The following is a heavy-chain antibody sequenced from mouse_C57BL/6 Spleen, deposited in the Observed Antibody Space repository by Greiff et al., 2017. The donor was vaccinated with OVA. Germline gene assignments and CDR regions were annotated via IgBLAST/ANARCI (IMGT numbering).Heavy chain of an antibody. CDR3: AREMVTHYYAMDY. Sequence: QVQLQQSGAELVKPGASVKMSCKASGYTFTSYWITWVKQRPGQGLEWIGDIYPGSGSTNYNEKFKSKATLTVDTSSSTAYMQLSSLTSEDSAVYYCAREMVTHYYAMDYWGQGTSVPVSS. CDR1: GYTFTSYW. V-gene: IGHV1-55*01. CDR2: IYPGSGST. J-gene: IGHJ4*01. D-gene: IGHD2-3*01.